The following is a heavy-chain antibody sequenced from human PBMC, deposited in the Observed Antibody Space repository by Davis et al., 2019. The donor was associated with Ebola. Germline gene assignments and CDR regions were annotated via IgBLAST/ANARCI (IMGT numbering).Heavy chain of an antibody. CDR1: GYTFTGYY. Sequence: ASVKVSCKASGYTFTGYYMHWVRQAPGQGLEWMGWINPNSGGTNYAQKFQGWVTMTRDTSISTAYMELSRLRSDDTAVYYCARRIAARPNWFDPWGQGTLVTVSS. V-gene: IGHV1-2*04. J-gene: IGHJ5*02. CDR2: INPNSGGT. D-gene: IGHD6-6*01. CDR3: ARRIAARPNWFDP.